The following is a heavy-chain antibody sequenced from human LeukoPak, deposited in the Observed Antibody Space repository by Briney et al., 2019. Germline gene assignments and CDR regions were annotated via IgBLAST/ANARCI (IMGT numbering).Heavy chain of an antibody. CDR2: ISAYNGIT. CDR3: ARHIAVSGPDRYYLDY. Sequence: AAVKVSCKTSGFTFTDFGISWVRQAPGQGLEWMGWISAYNGITKYAQNFQGRVTMTTDTSTTTAYLELRGLRSDDTAVYFCARHIAVSGPDRYYLDYWRQGALVIVSS. D-gene: IGHD6-19*01. CDR1: GFTFTDFG. J-gene: IGHJ4*02. V-gene: IGHV1-18*01.